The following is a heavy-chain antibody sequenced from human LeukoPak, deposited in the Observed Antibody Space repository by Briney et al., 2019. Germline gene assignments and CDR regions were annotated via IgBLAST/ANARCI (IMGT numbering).Heavy chain of an antibody. CDR2: SSGSGGNT. D-gene: IGHD4-23*01. V-gene: IGHV3-23*01. CDR3: ARESTVVAQFDY. J-gene: IGHJ4*02. Sequence: GGSLRLSCAASGFTFSNYAMSWVRQAPGNGLEWVSASSGSGGNTYYADSVKGRFTISRDNSRNTLYLLVDSLRAEDTALYYCARESTVVAQFDYWGQGTLVTVSS. CDR1: GFTFSNYA.